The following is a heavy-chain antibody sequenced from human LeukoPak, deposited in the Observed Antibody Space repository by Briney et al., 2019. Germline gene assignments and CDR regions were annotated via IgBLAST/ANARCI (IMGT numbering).Heavy chain of an antibody. CDR2: ISWDGGST. J-gene: IGHJ6*03. D-gene: IGHD3-10*01. V-gene: IGHV3-43D*04. CDR3: AKGLYGSGSYYLDV. Sequence: GGSLRLSCAASGFTFDDYAMHWVRQAPGKGLEWVSLISWDGGSTYYADSVKGRFTISRDNSKNSLYLQMYSLRAEDTALYYCAKGLYGSGSYYLDVWGKGTTVTVSS. CDR1: GFTFDDYA.